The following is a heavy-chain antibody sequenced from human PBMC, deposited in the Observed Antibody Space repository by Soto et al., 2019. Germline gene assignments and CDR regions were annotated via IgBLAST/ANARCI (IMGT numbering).Heavy chain of an antibody. Sequence: SETLSLTCAVSGGSISSSNWWSWVRQPPGKGLEWIGEIYHSGSTNYNPSLKSRVTISVDKSKNRFSLKLSSVTAADTAVYYCARLELAAAGTLAEYFQHWGQGTLVTVSS. CDR3: ARLELAAAGTLAEYFQH. D-gene: IGHD6-13*01. CDR2: IYHSGST. J-gene: IGHJ1*01. CDR1: GGSISSSNW. V-gene: IGHV4-4*02.